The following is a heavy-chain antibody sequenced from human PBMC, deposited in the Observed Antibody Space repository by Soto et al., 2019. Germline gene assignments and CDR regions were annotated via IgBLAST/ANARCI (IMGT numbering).Heavy chain of an antibody. Sequence: PSETLSLTCTVSGGSISSSSYYWGWIRQPPGKGLEWIGSIYYSGSTYYNPSLKSRVTISVDTSKKQFSLKLSSVTAADTAVYYCVRLGCSGGSFLLRYRNWFDPWGQGTLVTVSS. J-gene: IGHJ5*02. CDR3: VRLGCSGGSFLLRYRNWFDP. CDR1: GGSISSSSYY. CDR2: IYYSGST. D-gene: IGHD2-15*01. V-gene: IGHV4-39*01.